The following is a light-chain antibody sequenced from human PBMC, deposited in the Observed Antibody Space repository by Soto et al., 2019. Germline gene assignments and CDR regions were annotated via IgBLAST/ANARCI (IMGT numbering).Light chain of an antibody. V-gene: IGLV1-51*01. J-gene: IGLJ3*02. CDR3: GTWDSSMNGGV. Sequence: QSLLTQPPSVSSAPGQKFTISFSGSTSNIGTYSVSWYQQLPGTAPKLLIYDNSQRPSGIPDRFSGSKSGTSATLDITGLKTGDEADYYCGTWDSSMNGGVFGGGTKVTVL. CDR2: DNS. CDR1: TSNIGTYS.